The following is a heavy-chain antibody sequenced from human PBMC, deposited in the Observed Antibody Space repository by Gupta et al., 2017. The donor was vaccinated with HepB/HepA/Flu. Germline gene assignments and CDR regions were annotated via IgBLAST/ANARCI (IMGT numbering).Heavy chain of an antibody. Sequence: HVQLVQSGAEVKKPGASVKVSCEASGYIFINYALHWVRQAPGQSLEWMGWINAGNGDTKYSQNFQGRVTLTRDTSASTAYMELSSLRSEDMAVYYCARAPRSHGYYYYPMDVWGQGTTVTVSS. CDR1: GYIFINYA. J-gene: IGHJ6*02. CDR2: INAGNGDT. V-gene: IGHV1-3*01. CDR3: ARAPRSHGYYYYPMDV.